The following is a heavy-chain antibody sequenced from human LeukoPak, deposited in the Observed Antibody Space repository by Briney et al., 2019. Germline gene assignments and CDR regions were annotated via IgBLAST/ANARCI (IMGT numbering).Heavy chain of an antibody. CDR1: GYTFTSYD. Sequence: ASVKVSCKASGYTFTSYDINWVRQAAGQRLEWMGWMNPNSGNTGYEQKFQGRVTITRNTSISTAYMELSSLRSEDTAVYSCARGPSWTGYSQPYYFDYWGQGTLVTVSS. V-gene: IGHV1-8*03. D-gene: IGHD3/OR15-3a*01. CDR3: ARGPSWTGYSQPYYFDY. J-gene: IGHJ4*02. CDR2: MNPNSGNT.